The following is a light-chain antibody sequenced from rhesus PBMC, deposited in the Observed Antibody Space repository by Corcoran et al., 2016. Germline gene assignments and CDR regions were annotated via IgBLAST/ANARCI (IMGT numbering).Light chain of an antibody. Sequence: DIQMTQSPSSLSASGGDTVTITCRANQSINSWLDWYQQKTGEAPKLLIYKASSLETGVPSRFSGSGSGTDFTLPVSSLQPEDFATYYCLQYTTPPFTFGPGTKLDIK. CDR3: LQYTTPPFT. V-gene: IGKV1-22*01. J-gene: IGKJ3*01. CDR1: QSINSW. CDR2: KAS.